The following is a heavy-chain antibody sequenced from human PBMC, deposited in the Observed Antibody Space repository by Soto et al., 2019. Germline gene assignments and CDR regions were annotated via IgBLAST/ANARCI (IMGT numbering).Heavy chain of an antibody. CDR2: IVVGSGNT. CDR3: AADRHSSGYY. Sequence: XSCEASFFTFTSSAVQWVRQARGQRLEWIGWIVVGSGNTNYAQKFRERVTITRDMPTSTAYMELSSLRSEDTAVYYCAADRHSSGYYWGQGTLVTVSS. V-gene: IGHV1-58*01. D-gene: IGHD3-22*01. CDR1: FFTFTSSA. J-gene: IGHJ4*02.